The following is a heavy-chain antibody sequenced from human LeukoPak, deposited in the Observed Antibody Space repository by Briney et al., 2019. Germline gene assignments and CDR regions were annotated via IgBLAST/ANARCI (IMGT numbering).Heavy chain of an antibody. D-gene: IGHD3-3*01. CDR1: GFTFSDYY. J-gene: IGHJ5*02. Sequence: GGSLRLSCAASGFTFSDYYMSWIRQAPGKGLEWVSYISSSGSTIYYADSVKGRFTISRDNAKDSLYLQMNSLRAEDTAVYYCARVYYDFWSGYYRFDPWGQGTLVTVSS. V-gene: IGHV3-11*04. CDR3: ARVYYDFWSGYYRFDP. CDR2: ISSSGSTI.